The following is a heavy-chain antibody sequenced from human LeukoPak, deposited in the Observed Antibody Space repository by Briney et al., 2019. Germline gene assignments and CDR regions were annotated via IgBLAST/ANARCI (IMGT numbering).Heavy chain of an antibody. D-gene: IGHD3-3*01. J-gene: IGHJ6*02. CDR2: IYYSGST. Sequence: SQTLSLTCTVSGGSISSGGYYWSWIRQHPWKGLEWIGYIYYSGSTYYNPSLKSRVAISVDTSKNQFSLKLSSVTAADTAVYYCARDFWSGYYTGDYYYYGMDVWGQGTTVTVSS. CDR1: GGSISSGGYY. V-gene: IGHV4-31*03. CDR3: ARDFWSGYYTGDYYYYGMDV.